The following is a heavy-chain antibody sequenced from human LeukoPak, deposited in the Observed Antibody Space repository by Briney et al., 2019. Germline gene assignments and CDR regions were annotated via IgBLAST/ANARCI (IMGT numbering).Heavy chain of an antibody. Sequence: PGGSLRLSCAASGFTFSSYSMNWVRQALGKGLEWVSYISSSSSTIYYADSVKGRFTISRDNAKNSLYLQMNSLRAEDTAVYYCARDGGDSSGYYLTENFDYWGQGTLVTVSS. CDR3: ARDGGDSSGYYLTENFDY. CDR2: ISSSSSTI. CDR1: GFTFSSYS. D-gene: IGHD3-22*01. V-gene: IGHV3-48*01. J-gene: IGHJ4*02.